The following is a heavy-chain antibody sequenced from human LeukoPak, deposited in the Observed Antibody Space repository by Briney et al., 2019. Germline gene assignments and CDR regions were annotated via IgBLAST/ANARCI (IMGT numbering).Heavy chain of an antibody. J-gene: IGHJ6*03. Sequence: GGSLRLSCAASGFTFSSYSMNWVRQAPGKGLEWVSSISSSSSYIYYADSVKGRFTISRDNAKNSLYLQMNSLRAEGTAVYYCARELTYAVTADMDVWGKGTTVTVSS. CDR3: ARELTYAVTADMDV. D-gene: IGHD4-23*01. V-gene: IGHV3-21*01. CDR2: ISSSSSYI. CDR1: GFTFSSYS.